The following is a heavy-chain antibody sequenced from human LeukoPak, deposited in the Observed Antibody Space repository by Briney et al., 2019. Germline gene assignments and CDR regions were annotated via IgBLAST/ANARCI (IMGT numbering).Heavy chain of an antibody. V-gene: IGHV3-23*01. J-gene: IGHJ4*02. Sequence: PGGSLRLSCAASGFTLRSYAMSWVRQAPGKGLEWVSAISGSGNSTYYAEYVKGRFAISRDNSKNTLFLQMNSLRAEDTAVYYCAKIYCSGGRCHHFDYWGQGTLVTVSS. CDR3: AKIYCSGGRCHHFDY. CDR2: ISGSGNST. CDR1: GFTLRSYA. D-gene: IGHD2-15*01.